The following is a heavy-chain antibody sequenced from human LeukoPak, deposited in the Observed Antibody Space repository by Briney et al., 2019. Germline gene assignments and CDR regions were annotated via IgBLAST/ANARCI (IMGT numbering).Heavy chain of an antibody. V-gene: IGHV1-18*01. D-gene: IGHD6-13*01. Sequence: GASVKVSCKASGGTFSSYAISWVRQAPGQGLEWMGWISAYNGNTNYAQKLQGRVTMTTDTSTSTAYMELRSLRSDDTAVYYCARDLEGIAEPYYGMDVWGQGTTVTVSS. CDR1: GGTFSSYA. CDR2: ISAYNGNT. J-gene: IGHJ6*02. CDR3: ARDLEGIAEPYYGMDV.